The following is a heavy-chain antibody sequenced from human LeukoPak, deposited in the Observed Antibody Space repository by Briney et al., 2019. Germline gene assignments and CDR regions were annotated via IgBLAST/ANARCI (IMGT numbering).Heavy chain of an antibody. D-gene: IGHD1-26*01. CDR1: GGSFSGYD. CDR3: ARGVFDGSYSAC. Sequence: PSETQSLTCAVHGGSFSGYDWHWIRQPPGKGLEWIGEFNPSGNTNYNPSLKSRVTISVDTSKNHFSLNLSSVTAADTAVYYCARGVFDGSYSACWGQGTLVTVSS. V-gene: IGHV4-34*01. CDR2: FNPSGNT. J-gene: IGHJ4*02.